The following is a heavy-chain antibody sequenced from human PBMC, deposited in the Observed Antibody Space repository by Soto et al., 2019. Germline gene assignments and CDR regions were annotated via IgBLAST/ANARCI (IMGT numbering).Heavy chain of an antibody. CDR3: ARGDGDSKDYHYYYGMDV. D-gene: IGHD4-17*01. V-gene: IGHV4-31*03. Sequence: QVQLQESGPGLVKPSQTLSLTCTVSGGSISSGGYYWSWIRQHPGKGREWIGYIYYSGSTYYNPSLKSRVTISVATSKNQYPLKLSSVTAADTADYYCARGDGDSKDYHYYYGMDVWGQGTTVTVSS. CDR1: GGSISSGGYY. J-gene: IGHJ6*02. CDR2: IYYSGST.